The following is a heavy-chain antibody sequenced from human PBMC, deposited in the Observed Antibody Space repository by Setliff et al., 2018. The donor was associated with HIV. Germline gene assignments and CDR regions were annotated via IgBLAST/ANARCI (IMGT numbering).Heavy chain of an antibody. CDR3: AKSPNRYSPLDWFDP. J-gene: IGHJ5*02. V-gene: IGHV3-9*01. D-gene: IGHD5-18*01. CDR2: ISWSSGNI. CDR1: GFAFESYA. Sequence: SLRLSCTASGFAFESYAMHWVRQAPGKGLEWVSGISWSSGNIVYANSVKGRFTISRDNAKNSLYLQMNSLRVEDTALYYCAKSPNRYSPLDWFDPWGQGTLVTVSS.